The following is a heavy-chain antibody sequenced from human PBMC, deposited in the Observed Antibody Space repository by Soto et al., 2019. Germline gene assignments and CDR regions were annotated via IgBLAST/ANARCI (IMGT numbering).Heavy chain of an antibody. CDR3: AKDTRYADYVRWCDS. CDR1: GFTFSSYA. V-gene: IGHV3-23*01. Sequence: EVHLLESGGGLVQPGGSLRLSRTASGFTFSSYAMTWVRQAPGRGLEGVSGITASGGRTFYADSVKGRFTISRDNSRSTLYLQMNSLRAEDTAVYYCAKDTRYADYVRWCDSWGQGTLVTVSS. J-gene: IGHJ5*01. CDR2: ITASGGRT. D-gene: IGHD4-17*01.